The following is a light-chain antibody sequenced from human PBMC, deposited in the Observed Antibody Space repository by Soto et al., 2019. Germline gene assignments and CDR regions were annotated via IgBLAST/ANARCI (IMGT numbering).Light chain of an antibody. CDR2: EVS. Sequence: QSVLTQPASVSGSPGQSITISCTGTSSDVGGYNYVSWYQQHPGKAPKLMIYEVSNRPSGVSNRFSGSKSGNTASLTISGLQAEDEADYYCSSYTSSSTPSYVFGTVTKSPS. J-gene: IGLJ1*01. V-gene: IGLV2-14*01. CDR1: SSDVGGYNY. CDR3: SSYTSSSTPSYV.